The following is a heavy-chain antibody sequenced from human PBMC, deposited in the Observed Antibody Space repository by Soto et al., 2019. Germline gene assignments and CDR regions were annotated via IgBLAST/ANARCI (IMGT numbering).Heavy chain of an antibody. Sequence: SLRLSCAASGFTFSSYGMHWVRQAPGKGLEWVAVIWYDGSNKYYADSVKGRFTISRDNSKNTLYLQMNSLRAEDTAVYYCARDGFADWNHLDYWGQGTLVNVSS. V-gene: IGHV3-33*01. CDR2: IWYDGSNK. CDR3: ARDGFADWNHLDY. D-gene: IGHD1-1*01. J-gene: IGHJ4*02. CDR1: GFTFSSYG.